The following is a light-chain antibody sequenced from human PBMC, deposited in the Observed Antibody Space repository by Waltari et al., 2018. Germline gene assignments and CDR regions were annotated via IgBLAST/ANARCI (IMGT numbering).Light chain of an antibody. CDR3: YSYAGSNTFV. Sequence: QSALTQPASVSGSPGQSITISCTGNSSDVGGYNLVSWYQQHPGKAPKLMIYEGSKRPSGVSNRFSGSKSGNTASLTISGLQAEDEADYYCYSYAGSNTFVFGGGTKLTVL. CDR2: EGS. CDR1: SSDVGGYNL. J-gene: IGLJ2*01. V-gene: IGLV2-23*03.